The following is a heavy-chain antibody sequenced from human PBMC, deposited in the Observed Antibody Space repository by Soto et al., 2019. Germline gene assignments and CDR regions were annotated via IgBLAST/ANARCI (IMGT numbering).Heavy chain of an antibody. CDR2: IYHTGGST. CDR3: ARREFSYGSFDY. V-gene: IGHV4-39*01. CDR1: GGSISSSGYY. Sequence: QLQESGPGLVKPSETLSLTCTVSGGSISSSGYYWGWIRQPQGKGLEWIGSIYHTGGSTYHNPSLRSRVTMSVDTSRNQFSLKLSSVTAADTAVYYCARREFSYGSFDYWGQGSLVTVS. D-gene: IGHD5-18*01. J-gene: IGHJ4*02.